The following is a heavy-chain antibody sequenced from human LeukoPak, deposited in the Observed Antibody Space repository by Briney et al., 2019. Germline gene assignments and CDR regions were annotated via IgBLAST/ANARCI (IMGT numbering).Heavy chain of an antibody. Sequence: LKISCKGSGYSFTSYWIGWVRQLPGKGLEWMGIIYPGDSDTRYSPSFQGQVTISADKSISTAYLQWSSLKASDTAMYYCASQGSYGDYNHYYYYYMDVWGKGTTVTVSS. D-gene: IGHD4-17*01. J-gene: IGHJ6*03. CDR2: IYPGDSDT. V-gene: IGHV5-51*01. CDR3: ASQGSYGDYNHYYYYYMDV. CDR1: GYSFTSYW.